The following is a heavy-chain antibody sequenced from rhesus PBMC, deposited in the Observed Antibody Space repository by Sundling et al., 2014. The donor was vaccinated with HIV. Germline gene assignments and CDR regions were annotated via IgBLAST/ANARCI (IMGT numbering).Heavy chain of an antibody. CDR3: ATWGDSLDV. V-gene: IGHV3-103*01. D-gene: IGHD3-34*01. J-gene: IGHJ5-2*02. CDR2: INSGGTST. CDR1: GFTFSSYG. Sequence: EVQLVETGGGLVQPGGSLKLSCAASGFTFSSYGMSWVRQAPGKGLEWVSAINSGGTSTYYADSVKGRFTISRDNSKNTLSLQMNSLRAEDTAVYYCATWGDSLDVWGRGVLVTVSS.